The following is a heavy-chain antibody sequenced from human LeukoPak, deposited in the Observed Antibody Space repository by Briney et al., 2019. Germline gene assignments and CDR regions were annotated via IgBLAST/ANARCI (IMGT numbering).Heavy chain of an antibody. V-gene: IGHV4-34*01. Sequence: SETLSLACAVNGGPFSGYYWSWIRQPPGKGLEWIGEINHSGSTNYNPSLKSRVTITVDTSKNQFSLKLSSVTAADTAVYYCARRPRNFRTTGTTREWFDPWGQGTLVTVSS. CDR3: ARRPRNFRTTGTTREWFDP. D-gene: IGHD1-1*01. J-gene: IGHJ5*02. CDR1: GGPFSGYY. CDR2: INHSGST.